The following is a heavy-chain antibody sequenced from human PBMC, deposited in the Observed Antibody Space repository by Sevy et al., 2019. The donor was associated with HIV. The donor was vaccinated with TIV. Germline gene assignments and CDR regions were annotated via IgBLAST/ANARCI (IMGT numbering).Heavy chain of an antibody. V-gene: IGHV3-53*01. Sequence: GSLRLSCAASGFTVSSNYMSWVRQAPGKGLEWVSVIYSGGSTYYADSVKGRFTISRDNSKNTLYLQMNSLRAEDTAVYYCASFYSEGAFDIWGQGTMVTVSS. CDR2: IYSGGST. D-gene: IGHD2-21*01. J-gene: IGHJ3*02. CDR1: GFTVSSNY. CDR3: ASFYSEGAFDI.